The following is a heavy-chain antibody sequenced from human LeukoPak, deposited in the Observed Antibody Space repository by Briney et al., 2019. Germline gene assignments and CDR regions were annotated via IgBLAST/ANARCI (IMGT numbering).Heavy chain of an antibody. J-gene: IGHJ4*02. D-gene: IGHD3-22*01. CDR1: GYTFTSYG. CDR2: ISAYNGNT. Sequence: ASVKVSCKASGYTFTSYGISWVRQAPGQGLEWMGWISAYNGNTNYAQKLRGRVTMTTGTSTSTAYMELRSLRSDDTAVYYCARVTRDSSGYYRFDYWGQGTLVTVSS. V-gene: IGHV1-18*01. CDR3: ARVTRDSSGYYRFDY.